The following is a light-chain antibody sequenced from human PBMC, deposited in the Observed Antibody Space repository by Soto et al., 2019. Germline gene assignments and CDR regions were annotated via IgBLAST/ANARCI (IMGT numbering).Light chain of an antibody. CDR1: SGHSSYA. V-gene: IGLV4-69*01. CDR3: QTWDTDINWV. Sequence: QLVLTQSPSASASLGASVNLTCTLSSGHSSYAIAWHQQQPEKGPRYLMNLNSDGSHSKGDGIPDRFSGSSSGAERYLTISSLQSEDEADYYCQTWDTDINWVFGGGTKLTVL. CDR2: LNSDGSH. J-gene: IGLJ3*02.